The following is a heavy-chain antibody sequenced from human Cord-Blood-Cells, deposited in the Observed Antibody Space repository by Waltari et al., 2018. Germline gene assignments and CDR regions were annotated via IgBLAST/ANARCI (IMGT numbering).Heavy chain of an antibody. CDR2: IYYSGST. V-gene: IGHV4-39*07. J-gene: IGHJ4*02. Sequence: QLQLQESGPGLVKPSETLSLTCTVSGGSISSSSSYWGWIRQPPGKGLEWIGSIYYSGSTYYNPSLKSRVTISVDTSKNQFSLKLSSVTAADTAVYYCASGANGYDSSGYFDYWGQGTLVTVSS. CDR1: GGSISSSSSY. D-gene: IGHD3-22*01. CDR3: ASGANGYDSSGYFDY.